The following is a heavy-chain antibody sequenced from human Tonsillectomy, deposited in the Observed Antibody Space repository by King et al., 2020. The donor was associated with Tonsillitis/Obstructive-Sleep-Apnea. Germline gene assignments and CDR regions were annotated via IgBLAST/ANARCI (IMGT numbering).Heavy chain of an antibody. Sequence: VQLVESGGGLVQPGGSLRLSCAASGFTFSSYWMSWARQAPGKGLEWVADIKQDGSEKYYVDPVKGRFTISRDNAKNSLYLQMNSLRAEDTAVYYCAKKSMTQVNDYWGQGTLVTVSS. CDR3: AKKSMTQVNDY. CDR2: IKQDGSEK. D-gene: IGHD4-11*01. CDR1: GFTFSSYW. J-gene: IGHJ4*02. V-gene: IGHV3-7*02.